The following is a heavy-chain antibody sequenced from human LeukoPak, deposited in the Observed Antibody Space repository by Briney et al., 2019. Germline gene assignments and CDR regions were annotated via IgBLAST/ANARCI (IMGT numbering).Heavy chain of an antibody. V-gene: IGHV3-64*01. Sequence: GGSLRLSCAASGFTFSNYAMHWVRQAPGKGLEYVAAISCNGGSTYYANSVKGRVTISRDNSKNTLHLQMGSLRAEDMAVYYCARLYCSSTSCLSDYWGQGTLVTVSS. J-gene: IGHJ4*02. CDR1: GFTFSNYA. CDR2: ISCNGGST. CDR3: ARLYCSSTSCLSDY. D-gene: IGHD2-2*01.